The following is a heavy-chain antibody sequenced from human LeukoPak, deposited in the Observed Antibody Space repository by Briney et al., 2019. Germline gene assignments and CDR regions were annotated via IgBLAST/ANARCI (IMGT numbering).Heavy chain of an antibody. CDR1: GGSFSGYY. J-gene: IGHJ4*02. Sequence: SETLSLTCAVYGGSFSGYYWSWIRQPPGKGLEWIGEINHSGSTNYNPSLKSRVTISVDTSKNQFSLKLSSVTAADTAVYYCAREKATMVRGVIIYWGQGTLVTVSS. CDR2: INHSGST. CDR3: AREKATMVRGVIIY. V-gene: IGHV4-34*01. D-gene: IGHD3-10*01.